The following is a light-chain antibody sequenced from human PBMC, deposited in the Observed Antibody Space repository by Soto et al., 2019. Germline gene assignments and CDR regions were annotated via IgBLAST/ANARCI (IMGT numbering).Light chain of an antibody. Sequence: EIVMTQSPATLSVSPGERATLSCRASQGVSSNLAWYQQKRGQGPRLLIYGASTRATGIPARFSGSGSGTEFTLTISSLQSEDYAVYYCHQYNNWPLWTFGQGTNVDIK. CDR1: QGVSSN. V-gene: IGKV3-15*01. CDR3: HQYNNWPLWT. J-gene: IGKJ1*01. CDR2: GAS.